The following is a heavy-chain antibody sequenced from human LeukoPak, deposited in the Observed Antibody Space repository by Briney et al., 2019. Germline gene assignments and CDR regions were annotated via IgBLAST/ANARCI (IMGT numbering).Heavy chain of an antibody. V-gene: IGHV4-34*01. J-gene: IGHJ4*02. CDR2: INHSGST. CDR3: ARGASGSYYYYFDY. D-gene: IGHD1-26*01. CDR1: GGSFSGYY. Sequence: SETLSLTCAVYGGSFSGYYWSWIRQPPGKGLEWIGEINHSGSTNYNPSLKSRVTISVDTSKNQFSLKLSSVTAADTAVYYCARGASGSYYYYFDYWGQGTLVTVSS.